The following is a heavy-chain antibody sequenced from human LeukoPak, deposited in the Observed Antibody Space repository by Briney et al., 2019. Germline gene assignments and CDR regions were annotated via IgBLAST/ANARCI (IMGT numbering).Heavy chain of an antibody. Sequence: SETLSLTCAVYGGSFSSSSYYWGWIRQPPGKGLEWIGSIYYSGSTYYNPSLKSRVTISVDTSKNQFSLKLSSVTAADTAVYYCAREGHIAYSSSSYAFDIWGQGTMVTVSS. J-gene: IGHJ3*02. V-gene: IGHV4-39*07. CDR2: IYYSGST. D-gene: IGHD6-6*01. CDR3: AREGHIAYSSSSYAFDI. CDR1: GGSFSSSSYY.